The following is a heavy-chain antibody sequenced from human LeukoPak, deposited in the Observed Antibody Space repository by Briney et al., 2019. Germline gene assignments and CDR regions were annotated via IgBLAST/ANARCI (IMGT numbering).Heavy chain of an antibody. CDR3: ARSIQVAGTD. V-gene: IGHV4-39*01. CDR2: IYYTGRT. J-gene: IGHJ1*01. CDR1: GGSISSSDSY. Sequence: SETLSLTCTVSGGSISSSDSYWGWIRRPPGKGLEWIGSIYYTGRTYYNPSLKSRVTMSVDTSENQFSLKLSSATAADTAVYYCARSIQVAGTDWGQGTLVTVSS. D-gene: IGHD6-19*01.